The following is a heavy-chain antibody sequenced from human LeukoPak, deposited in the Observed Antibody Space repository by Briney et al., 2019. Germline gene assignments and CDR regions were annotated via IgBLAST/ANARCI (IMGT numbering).Heavy chain of an antibody. CDR1: GFTFSNAW. CDR3: ARDVSSGYSYYYYYMDV. CDR2: IKSKTDGGTT. Sequence: PGGSLRLSCAASGFTFSNAWMSWVRQAPGKGLEWVGRIKSKTDGGTTDYAAPVKGRFTISRDDSKNTLYLQMNSLKTEDTAVYYCARDVSSGYSYYYYYMDVWGKGTTVTVSS. D-gene: IGHD3-22*01. J-gene: IGHJ6*03. V-gene: IGHV3-15*01.